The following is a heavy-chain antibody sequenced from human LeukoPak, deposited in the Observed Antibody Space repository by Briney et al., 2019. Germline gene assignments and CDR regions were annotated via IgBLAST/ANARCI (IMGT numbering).Heavy chain of an antibody. CDR1: GFTFSSYS. J-gene: IGHJ3*02. CDR3: AREWSSGYYYVGAFDI. Sequence: GGSLRLSCAASGFTFSSYSMNWVRQAPGKGLEWVSSISSSSSYIYYADSVKGRFTISRDNAKNSLYLQMNSLRAEDTAVYYCAREWSSGYYYVGAFDIWGQGTMVTVSS. D-gene: IGHD3-22*01. CDR2: ISSSSSYI. V-gene: IGHV3-21*01.